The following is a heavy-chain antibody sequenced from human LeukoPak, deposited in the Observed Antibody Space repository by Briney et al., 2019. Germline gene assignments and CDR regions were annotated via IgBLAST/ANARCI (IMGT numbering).Heavy chain of an antibody. D-gene: IGHD3-22*01. Sequence: HPGGSLRLSCAASAFTFSTYAMHWVRQAPGKGLMWVSRINTDGSNTHYADSVKGRFTISRDNAKNTLYLQMNGLRVEDTAVYYCVVWGEDRSGHRFDFWGQGTLVTVSS. CDR3: VVWGEDRSGHRFDF. CDR2: INTDGSNT. J-gene: IGHJ4*02. V-gene: IGHV3-74*01. CDR1: AFTFSTYA.